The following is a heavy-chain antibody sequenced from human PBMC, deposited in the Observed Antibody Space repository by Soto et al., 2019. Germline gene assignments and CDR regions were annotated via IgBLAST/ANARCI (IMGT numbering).Heavy chain of an antibody. CDR2: INRDGYST. V-gene: IGHV3-74*01. D-gene: IGHD1-20*01. J-gene: IGHJ4*02. CDR1: GFTFSSYW. Sequence: PGGSLRLSCAASGFTFSSYWMHWVRQAPGKGLVWVSRINRDGYSTTYADSVKGRFTISRDNAKNTLYLQMNSLRAEDTAVYYCARPSSPYNRCPTSFDYWGQGTLVTVSS. CDR3: ARPSSPYNRCPTSFDY.